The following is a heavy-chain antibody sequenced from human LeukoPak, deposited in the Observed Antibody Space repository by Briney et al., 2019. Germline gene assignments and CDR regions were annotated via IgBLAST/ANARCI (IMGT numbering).Heavy chain of an antibody. CDR2: IIDSGGST. V-gene: IGHV3-23*01. CDR1: GFTFSSYA. J-gene: IGHJ4*02. D-gene: IGHD6-19*01. Sequence: GGSLRLSCAASGFTFSSYAMSWVRQAPGKGLEWVSTIIDSGGSTFYADSVKGRFTISRDNSKTTLYLQMYSLRAEDTAVYYCAKRVSSGWYYFDYWGQGTLVTVSS. CDR3: AKRVSSGWYYFDY.